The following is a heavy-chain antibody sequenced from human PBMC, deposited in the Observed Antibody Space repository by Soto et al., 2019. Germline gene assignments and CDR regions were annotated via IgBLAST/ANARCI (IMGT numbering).Heavy chain of an antibody. J-gene: IGHJ4*02. Sequence: ASVKFSCKASGYTFTSYAMHWVRQAPGQRLEWMGWINAGNGNTKYSQKFQGRVTITRDTSASTAYMELSSLRSEDTAVYYCARVYCSGGSCYSVPDYFDYWGQGTLVTVSS. V-gene: IGHV1-3*01. CDR3: ARVYCSGGSCYSVPDYFDY. CDR2: INAGNGNT. CDR1: GYTFTSYA. D-gene: IGHD2-15*01.